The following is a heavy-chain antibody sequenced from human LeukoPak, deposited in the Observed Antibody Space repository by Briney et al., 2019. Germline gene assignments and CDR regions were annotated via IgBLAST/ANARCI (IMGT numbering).Heavy chain of an antibody. CDR3: TIRLVGATVFDY. Sequence: GGSLRLSCAASGFTLSNAWMSWVRQAPGKGLEWVGRIKSKTDGGTTDYAAPVKGRFTISRDDSKNTLYLQMNSLKTEDTAVYYCTIRLVGATVFDYWGQGTLVTVSS. V-gene: IGHV3-15*01. CDR2: IKSKTDGGTT. D-gene: IGHD1-26*01. CDR1: GFTLSNAW. J-gene: IGHJ4*02.